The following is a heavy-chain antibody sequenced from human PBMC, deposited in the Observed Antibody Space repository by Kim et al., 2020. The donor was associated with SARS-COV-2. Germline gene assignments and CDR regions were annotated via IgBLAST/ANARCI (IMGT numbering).Heavy chain of an antibody. Sequence: GGSLRLSCAASGFTFSSYAMSWVRQAPGEGLEWVSGISGSGDTTYYADSVKGRFTISRDNSKNTLFLQMNSLSAEDTTVYYCATHLATPPTYYFDYWGQGTLVTVSS. V-gene: IGHV3-23*01. J-gene: IGHJ4*02. CDR2: ISGSGDTT. D-gene: IGHD1-26*01. CDR3: ATHLATPPTYYFDY. CDR1: GFTFSSYA.